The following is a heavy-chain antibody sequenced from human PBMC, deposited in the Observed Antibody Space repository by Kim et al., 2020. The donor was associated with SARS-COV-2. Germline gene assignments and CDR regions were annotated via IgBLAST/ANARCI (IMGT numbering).Heavy chain of an antibody. CDR3: TREWNDAFDI. D-gene: IGHD1-1*01. J-gene: IGHJ3*02. CDR2: IRSKAYGGTT. V-gene: IGHV3-49*04. CDR1: GFTFGDYA. Sequence: GGSLRLSCTASGFTFGDYAMSWVRQAPGKGLEWVGFIRSKAYGGTTEYAASVKGRFTISRDDSKSIAYLQMNSLKTEDTAVYYCTREWNDAFDIWGQGTMVTVSS.